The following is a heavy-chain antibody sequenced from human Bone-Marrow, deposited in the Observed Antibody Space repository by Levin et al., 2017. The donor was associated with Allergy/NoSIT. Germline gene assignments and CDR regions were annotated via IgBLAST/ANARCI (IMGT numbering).Heavy chain of an antibody. D-gene: IGHD6-6*01. CDR1: FFPFSLSS. CDR3: AKDISSSWSTGDLDY. J-gene: IGHJ4*02. V-gene: IGHV3-23*01. Sequence: GGSLRLSCAASFFPFSLSSLLFFLPSPLKGLEWVSGIRGSGVGTYYADSVKGRFTISRDNSKNTLYLQMKSLRAEDTAVYYCAKDISSSWSTGDLDYWGQGTQVTVSS. CDR2: IRGSGVGT.